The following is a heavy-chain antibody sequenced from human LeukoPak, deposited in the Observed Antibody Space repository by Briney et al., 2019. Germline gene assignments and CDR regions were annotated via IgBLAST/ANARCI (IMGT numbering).Heavy chain of an antibody. V-gene: IGHV3-23*01. J-gene: IGHJ4*02. D-gene: IGHD6-6*01. Sequence: HPGGSLRLSCAAPGFNFNDAAMTWVRQAPGKGLESVSLIASSGRNTYYTGSVRGRFTISRDNSKNTLSLEMNSLRPEDTAVFYCAKAVHSSSSWQIDYRGQGTLVTVSS. CDR3: AKAVHSSSSWQIDY. CDR1: GFNFNDAA. CDR2: IASSGRNT.